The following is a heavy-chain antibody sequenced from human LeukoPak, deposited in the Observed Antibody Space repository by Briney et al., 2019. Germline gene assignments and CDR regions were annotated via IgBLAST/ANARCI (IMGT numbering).Heavy chain of an antibody. V-gene: IGHV1-69*05. J-gene: IGHJ4*02. Sequence: ASVKVSCKASGYTFTGYYMHWVRQAPGQGLEWMGGIIPIFGTANYAQKFQGRVTITTDESTSTAYMELSSLRSEDTAVYYCARGTIYYDSSGYYDYWGQGTLVTVSS. D-gene: IGHD3-22*01. CDR3: ARGTIYYDSSGYYDY. CDR2: IIPIFGTA. CDR1: GYTFTGYY.